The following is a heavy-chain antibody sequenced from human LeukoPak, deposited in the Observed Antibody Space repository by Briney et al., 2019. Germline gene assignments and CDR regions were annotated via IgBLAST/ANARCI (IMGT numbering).Heavy chain of an antibody. Sequence: SETLSLTCTVSGGSISSYYWSWIRQPPGKGLEWIGYIYYSGSTNYNPSLKSRVTISVDTSKNQFSLKQSSVTAADTAVYYCARDLAVAPYAFDIWGQGTMVTVSS. V-gene: IGHV4-59*01. CDR3: ARDLAVAPYAFDI. CDR2: IYYSGST. J-gene: IGHJ3*02. D-gene: IGHD6-19*01. CDR1: GGSISSYY.